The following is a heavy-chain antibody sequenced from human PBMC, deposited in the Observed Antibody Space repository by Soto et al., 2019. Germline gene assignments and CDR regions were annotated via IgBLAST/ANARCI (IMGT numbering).Heavy chain of an antibody. CDR3: ASVGEVRYVFDI. Sequence: QVQLVQSGAEVKKPGSSVKVSCKSSGGTFSSYAISWVRQAPGQGLEWMGGIIPIFGTADFAQKFQGRVTITADKSTGTAYMELSRLRSEDTAVYYCASVGEVRYVFDIWGQGTMVTVSS. J-gene: IGHJ3*02. D-gene: IGHD3-10*01. V-gene: IGHV1-69*06. CDR2: IIPIFGTA. CDR1: GGTFSSYA.